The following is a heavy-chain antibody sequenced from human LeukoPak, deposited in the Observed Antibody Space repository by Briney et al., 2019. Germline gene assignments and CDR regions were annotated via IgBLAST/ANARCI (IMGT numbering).Heavy chain of an antibody. V-gene: IGHV3-23*01. CDR1: GFTFSSYA. CDR2: ISGSGGST. CDR3: AKIPSVVVVAASFDY. D-gene: IGHD2-15*01. Sequence: GGSLRLSCAASGFTFSSYAMSWVRQAPGKGLEWVSAISGSGGSTYYADSVKGRFTISRDNSKNTLYLQMNSLRAEDTAVYYCAKIPSVVVVAASFDYWGQGTLVTVSS. J-gene: IGHJ4*02.